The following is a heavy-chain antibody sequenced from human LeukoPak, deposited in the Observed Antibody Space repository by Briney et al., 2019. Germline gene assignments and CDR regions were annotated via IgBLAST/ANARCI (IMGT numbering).Heavy chain of an antibody. J-gene: IGHJ4*02. CDR2: IYYSGST. CDR3: ASARRVLWFGEDSPPYYFDY. CDR1: GGSISSSSYY. Sequence: SETLSLTCTVSGGSISSSSYYWGWIRQPPGKGLEWIGSIYYSGSTYYNPSLKSRVTISVDTSKNQFSLKLSSVTAADTAVYYCASARRVLWFGEDSPPYYFDYWGQGTLVTVSS. V-gene: IGHV4-39*01. D-gene: IGHD3-10*01.